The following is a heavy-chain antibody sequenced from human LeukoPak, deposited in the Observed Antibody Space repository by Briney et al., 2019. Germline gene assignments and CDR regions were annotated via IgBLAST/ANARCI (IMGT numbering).Heavy chain of an antibody. V-gene: IGHV5-51*01. D-gene: IGHD6-19*01. CDR2: IYPGDSDT. CDR1: GYSFTSYW. Sequence: GESLKISCKGSGYSFTSYWIGWVRQMPGKGLEWMGIIYPGDSDTRYSPSFQGQVTISADKSIGTAYLQWSSLKASDTAMYYCARWGAVAGPTGHYYYGMDVWGQGTTVTVSS. CDR3: ARWGAVAGPTGHYYYGMDV. J-gene: IGHJ6*02.